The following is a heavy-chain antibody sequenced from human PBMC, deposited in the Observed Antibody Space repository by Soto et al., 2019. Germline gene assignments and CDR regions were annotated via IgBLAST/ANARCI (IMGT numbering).Heavy chain of an antibody. CDR1: GGSFSGYY. CDR3: ARALMYYDFWSGYYFQGDRYYGMDV. J-gene: IGHJ6*02. Sequence: ETLSLTCAVYGGSFSGYYWSWIRQPPGKGLEWIGEINHSGSTNYNPSLKSRVTISVDTSKNQFSLKLSSVTAADTAVYYCARALMYYDFWSGYYFQGDRYYGMDVWGQGTTVTVSS. CDR2: INHSGST. D-gene: IGHD3-3*01. V-gene: IGHV4-34*01.